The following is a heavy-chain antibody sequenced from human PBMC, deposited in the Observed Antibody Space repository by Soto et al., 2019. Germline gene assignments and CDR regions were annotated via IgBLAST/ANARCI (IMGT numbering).Heavy chain of an antibody. Sequence: LRLSCAASGCTFSNAWMSWVRQAPGKGLEWVGRIKSKTDGGTTDYAAPVKGRFTISRDDSKNTLYLQMNSLKTEDTAVYYCTTDPXPPMIVVEEPRNDAFDIWGQGTMVTVSS. V-gene: IGHV3-15*01. CDR3: TTDPXPPMIVVEEPRNDAFDI. J-gene: IGHJ3*02. CDR1: GCTFSNAW. CDR2: IKSKTDGGTT. D-gene: IGHD3-22*01.